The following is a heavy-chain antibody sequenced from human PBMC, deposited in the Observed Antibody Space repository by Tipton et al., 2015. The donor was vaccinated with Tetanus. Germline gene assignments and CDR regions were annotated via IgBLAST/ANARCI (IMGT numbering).Heavy chain of an antibody. CDR3: AKGIFFDRSGYYVVDAFDI. V-gene: IGHV1-18*01. D-gene: IGHD3-22*01. CDR2: ISAYNGDT. Sequence: QLVQSGAEVQKPGASVKVSCKASGYSFTGFGISWVRQAPGQGLEWMGWISAYNGDTRYAQNLQGRVTMTTDTSTSTAYMELRSLRSDDTAVYYCAKGIFFDRSGYYVVDAFDIWGQGTMVTGTS. CDR1: GYSFTGFG. J-gene: IGHJ3*02.